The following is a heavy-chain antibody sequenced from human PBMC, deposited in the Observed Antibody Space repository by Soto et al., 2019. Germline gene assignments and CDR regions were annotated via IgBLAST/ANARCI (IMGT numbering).Heavy chain of an antibody. CDR2: IYSSENT. D-gene: IGHD2-2*03. Sequence: SETLSLTFTVSGGPVSSISYSWGWIRQSPGKVLYCIGTIYSSENTYYNPSLLSRVTISVDTSKNEFSLRLSSLTAADTAVYYCARLNGYCVSTNCHGYYGMDVWGQGTTVT. CDR1: GGPVSSISYS. CDR3: ARLNGYCVSTNCHGYYGMDV. V-gene: IGHV4-39*01. J-gene: IGHJ6*02.